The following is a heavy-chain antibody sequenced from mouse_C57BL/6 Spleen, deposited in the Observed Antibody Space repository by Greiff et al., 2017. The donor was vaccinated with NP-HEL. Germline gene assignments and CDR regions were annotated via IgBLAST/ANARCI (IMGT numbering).Heavy chain of an antibody. CDR1: GYTFTDYY. J-gene: IGHJ3*01. CDR2: INPNNGGT. Sequence: VQLQQSGPELVKPGASVKISCKASGYTFTDYYMNWVKQSHGKSLEWIGDINPNNGGTSYNQKFKGKATLTVNKSSSTAYMELRSLTSEESADYYCASSCDSFPWFADWGPGTMVTVSA. CDR3: ASSCDSFPWFAD. D-gene: IGHD2-12*01. V-gene: IGHV1-26*01.